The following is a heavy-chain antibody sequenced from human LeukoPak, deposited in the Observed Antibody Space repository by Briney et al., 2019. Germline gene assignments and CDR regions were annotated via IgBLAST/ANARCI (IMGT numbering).Heavy chain of an antibody. CDR3: ARGKTSQNIVTRKTYNWFDP. V-gene: IGHV3-21*01. CDR1: GFTFSSYN. CDR2: ISSSSDYI. D-gene: IGHD2/OR15-2a*01. Sequence: PGGSLRLSCAASGFTFSSYNMNWVRQAPGKGLEWVSSISSSSDYIYYADSVKGRFTISRDNAKNSLYLRMKSLRAEDTAVYYCARGKTSQNIVTRKTYNWFDPWGQGTLVTVPS. J-gene: IGHJ5*02.